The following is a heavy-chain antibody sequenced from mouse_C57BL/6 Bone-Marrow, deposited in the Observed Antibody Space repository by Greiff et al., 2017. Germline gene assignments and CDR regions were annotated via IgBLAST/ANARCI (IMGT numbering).Heavy chain of an antibody. CDR1: GYTFTSYW. CDR2: IHPNSGST. D-gene: IGHD1-1*01. CDR3: ARYYGSSLDY. V-gene: IGHV1-64*01. J-gene: IGHJ2*01. Sequence: QVQLQQPGAELVKPGASVKLSCKASGYTFTSYWMHWVKQGPGQGLEWIGMIHPNSGSTNYNEKFKSKATLTVDKSSSTAYMQLSSLTSEDSAVYYCARYYGSSLDYWGQGTTLTVSS.